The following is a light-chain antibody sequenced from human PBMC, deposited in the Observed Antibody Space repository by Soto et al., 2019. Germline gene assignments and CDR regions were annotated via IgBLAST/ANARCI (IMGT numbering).Light chain of an antibody. V-gene: IGKV1D-16*01. CDR2: VAS. CDR1: QGISTL. CDR3: QQFHSYPIT. J-gene: IGKJ5*01. Sequence: ILITQSPGALSASVATTVTITCRASQGISTLLAWYQQKPGKAPKSLIYVASSLQSGVPSRFTGSGSGIDFTLTISSLQPEDFATYYCQQFHSYPITFGQGTRLE.